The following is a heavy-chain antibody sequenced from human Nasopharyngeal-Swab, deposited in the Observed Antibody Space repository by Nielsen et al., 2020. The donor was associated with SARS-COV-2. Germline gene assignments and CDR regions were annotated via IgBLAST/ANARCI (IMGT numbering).Heavy chain of an antibody. CDR1: GFTFNTYS. J-gene: IGHJ3*02. CDR2: IKSETDGGTT. V-gene: IGHV3-15*07. D-gene: IGHD2-21*02. Sequence: GESLKISCAASGFTFNTYSMNWVRQAPGKGLEWVGRIKSETDGGTTDYAAPVKGRFTVSRDDSKNTLYLQMDSLKTEDTAVYYCTTRAIASTAIWRNAFDIWGQGTMVTVSS. CDR3: TTRAIASTAIWRNAFDI.